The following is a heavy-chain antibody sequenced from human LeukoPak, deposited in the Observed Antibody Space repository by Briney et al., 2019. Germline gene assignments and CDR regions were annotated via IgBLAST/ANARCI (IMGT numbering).Heavy chain of an antibody. J-gene: IGHJ4*02. D-gene: IGHD5-18*01. CDR3: ARDIGHYRGKRGYLPHYFDY. CDR2: VHHTGST. CDR1: GYSISRGYY. V-gene: IGHV4-38-2*02. Sequence: SETLSLTCNVSGYSISRGYYWGWIRQPPGKGLEWIGSVHHTGSTYYNPSLRSRVSISVDKSTNHISLEVTSVTAADTAVYYCARDIGHYRGKRGYLPHYFDYWGQGTLVTVSS.